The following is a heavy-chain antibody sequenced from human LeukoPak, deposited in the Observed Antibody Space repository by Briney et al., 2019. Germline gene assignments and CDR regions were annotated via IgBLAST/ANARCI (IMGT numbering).Heavy chain of an antibody. J-gene: IGHJ5*02. CDR2: IGTHTGNT. V-gene: IGHV1-18*01. Sequence: ASVKVSCKASGYSFNDYGISWVRQAPGQGLEWMGWIGTHTGNTKYAENLQGRVTLTTDTSMNTAYMELRSLRSDDTAVYYCARDYFASDSSYVWFDPWGQGTLVTVSS. D-gene: IGHD3-22*01. CDR3: ARDYFASDSSYVWFDP. CDR1: GYSFNDYG.